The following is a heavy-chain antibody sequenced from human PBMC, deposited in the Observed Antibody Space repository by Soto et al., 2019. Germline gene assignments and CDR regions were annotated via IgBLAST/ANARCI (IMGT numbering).Heavy chain of an antibody. Sequence: EVQLVESGGTLVKSGGSLRVSCAASDFSFTNAWMHWVRQAPGKGLEWVGRIKSITDGGTADYAAPVKGRFTISRDDSENTLFLHMDSLKTEDTAVYYCASGNLTFCSGGSCYSLWGQGTLVTVSS. J-gene: IGHJ4*02. D-gene: IGHD2-15*01. CDR1: DFSFTNAW. CDR3: ASGNLTFCSGGSCYSL. V-gene: IGHV3-15*07. CDR2: IKSITDGGTA.